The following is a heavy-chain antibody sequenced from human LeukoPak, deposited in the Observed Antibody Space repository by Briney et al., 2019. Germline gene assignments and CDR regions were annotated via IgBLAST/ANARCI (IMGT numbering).Heavy chain of an antibody. CDR1: GFSFYDYA. Sequence: GGSLRLSCVASGFSFYDYAINWVRQAPGKGLEWVSGIRWKSGSIAYADFVKGRFTISRDNAKNSLYLQMNSLRVEDMALYYCAARRGAAAGTDYFDDWGQGTLVTVST. V-gene: IGHV3-9*03. CDR3: AARRGAAAGTDYFDD. D-gene: IGHD6-13*01. J-gene: IGHJ4*02. CDR2: IRWKSGSI.